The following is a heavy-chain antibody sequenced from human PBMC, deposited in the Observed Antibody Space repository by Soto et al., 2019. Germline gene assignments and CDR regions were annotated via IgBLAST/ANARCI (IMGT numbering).Heavy chain of an antibody. Sequence: QVQLVESGGGEVQPGRSLTISCAASGFTFSTYGMHWVRQTPGKGLEWVAVISYDGTNKFYSDSVKGRFTISRDNFKNTLTLQMNSLRADDTAVYSCAKDLQSYGDYDYYCSGLDVGGRGTRFTVSS. V-gene: IGHV3-30*18. CDR1: GFTFSTYG. CDR3: AKDLQSYGDYDYYCSGLDV. J-gene: IGHJ6*02. CDR2: ISYDGTNK. D-gene: IGHD4-17*01.